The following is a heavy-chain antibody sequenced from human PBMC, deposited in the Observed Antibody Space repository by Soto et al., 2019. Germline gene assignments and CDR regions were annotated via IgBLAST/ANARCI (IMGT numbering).Heavy chain of an antibody. Sequence: GGSLRLSCAASGFTFSSYAMSWVRQAPGKGLEWVSAISGSGGSTYYADSVKGRFTISRDNSKNTLYLQMNSLRAEDTAVYYCAKVVYCSGGSCYSDWSYYYYMDVWGKGTTVTVSS. CDR2: ISGSGGST. V-gene: IGHV3-23*01. J-gene: IGHJ6*03. D-gene: IGHD2-15*01. CDR1: GFTFSSYA. CDR3: AKVVYCSGGSCYSDWSYYYYMDV.